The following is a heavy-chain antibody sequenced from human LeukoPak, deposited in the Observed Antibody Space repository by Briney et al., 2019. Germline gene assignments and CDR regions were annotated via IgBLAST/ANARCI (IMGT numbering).Heavy chain of an antibody. J-gene: IGHJ4*02. Sequence: SQTLSLTCTVSGGSITGYYWSWIRKPPGKGVEWIGYLYYSGGTDYNRSLKSRVTMSVDTSKNQFSLKLRFVTAADTAVYYCARRADYFSTTGYDKFDYWGQGSLVTVSS. D-gene: IGHD3-9*01. CDR2: LYYSGGT. CDR3: ARRADYFSTTGYDKFDY. V-gene: IGHV4-59*08. CDR1: GGSITGYY.